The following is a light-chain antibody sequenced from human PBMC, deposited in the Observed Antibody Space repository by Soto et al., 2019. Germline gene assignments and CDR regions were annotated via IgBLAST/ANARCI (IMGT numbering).Light chain of an antibody. CDR1: QSVTSGY. Sequence: EIVLTQSPGTLSLSPGERATLSCRTSQSVTSGYLAWYQQKPGQAPRLLIFGASSRAPGIPARFSASGSGTDFTLTISDVQPEDFALYYCHQRQSWPRTFGQGTKVDI. CDR2: GAS. V-gene: IGKV3-20*01. CDR3: HQRQSWPRT. J-gene: IGKJ1*01.